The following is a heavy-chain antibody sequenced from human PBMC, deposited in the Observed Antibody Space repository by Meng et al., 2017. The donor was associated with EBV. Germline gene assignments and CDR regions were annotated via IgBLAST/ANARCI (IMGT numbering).Heavy chain of an antibody. J-gene: IGHJ4*02. CDR1: GFSLSTRGVG. CDR3: AHIIAARPFDY. CDR2: IYWDDDK. Sequence: IAWTEPGPTLVKPTKTLTLTCTFSGFSLSTRGVGVGWLRQPPGKALEWLALIYWDDDKRYSPSLTSRLTITKDTSKNQVVLTMTNMDPVDAATYYCAHIIAARPFDYWGQGTLVTVSS. D-gene: IGHD6-6*01. V-gene: IGHV2-5*02.